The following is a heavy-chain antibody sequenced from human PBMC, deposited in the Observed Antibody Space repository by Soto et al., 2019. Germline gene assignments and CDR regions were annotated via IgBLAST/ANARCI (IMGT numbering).Heavy chain of an antibody. V-gene: IGHV3-23*01. CDR2: ISGSGGST. Sequence: HPGGSLRLSCAASGFTFSSYAMSWVRQAPGKGLEWVSAISGSGGSTYYADSVKGRFTISRDNSKNTLYLQMNSLRAEDTAVYYCAKGWSLRSGWYPLTPPLDVWGKGTTVTVSS. CDR1: GFTFSSYA. CDR3: AKGWSLRSGWYPLTPPLDV. J-gene: IGHJ6*04. D-gene: IGHD6-19*01.